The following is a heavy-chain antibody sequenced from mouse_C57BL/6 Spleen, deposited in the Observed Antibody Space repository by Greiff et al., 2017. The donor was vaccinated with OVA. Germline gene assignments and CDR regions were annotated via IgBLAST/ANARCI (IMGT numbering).Heavy chain of an antibody. CDR1: GYTFTDYE. Sequence: QVQLQQSGAELVRPGASVTLSCKASGYTFTDYEMHWVKQTPVHGLEWIGAIDPETGGTAYNQKFKGKAILTADKSSSTAYMELRSLTSEDSAVYYCTRGGISHYYGSIHWYFDVGGTGTTVTVSS. D-gene: IGHD1-1*01. CDR3: TRGGISHYYGSIHWYFDV. CDR2: IDPETGGT. V-gene: IGHV1-15*01. J-gene: IGHJ1*03.